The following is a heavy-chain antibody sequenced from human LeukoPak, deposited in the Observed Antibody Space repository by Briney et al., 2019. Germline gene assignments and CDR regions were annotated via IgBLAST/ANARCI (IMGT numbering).Heavy chain of an antibody. J-gene: IGHJ4*02. CDR3: AREVTE. CDR1: GVSFSSYS. D-gene: IGHD2-21*02. V-gene: IGHV3-30-3*01. CDR2: MSYDGSII. Sequence: GRSLRLSCAASGVSFSSYSMHWVRHAPGKGLEWVAVMSYDGSIIYYADSVKGRFTISRDNSKSTLYLQMNSLRVEDTAVYYRAREVTEWGQGTLVTVSS.